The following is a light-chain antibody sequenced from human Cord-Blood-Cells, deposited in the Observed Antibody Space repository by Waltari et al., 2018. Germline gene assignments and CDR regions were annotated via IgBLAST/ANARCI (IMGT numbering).Light chain of an antibody. Sequence: DIQMPQSPSSLSASVGEAVTITCQASQDISNYLNWYQQKPGKAPKLLIYDASNLETGVPSRFSGSGSGTDFTFTISSLQPEDIATYYCQQYDNLPFTFGPGTKVDIK. CDR2: DAS. J-gene: IGKJ3*01. V-gene: IGKV1-33*01. CDR1: QDISNY. CDR3: QQYDNLPFT.